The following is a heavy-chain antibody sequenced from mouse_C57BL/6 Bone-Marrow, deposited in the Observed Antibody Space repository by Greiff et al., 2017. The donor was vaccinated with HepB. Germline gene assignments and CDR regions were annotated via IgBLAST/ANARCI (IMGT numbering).Heavy chain of an antibody. CDR3: ARHPPYYYGSSYVGYYAMDY. D-gene: IGHD1-1*01. J-gene: IGHJ4*01. Sequence: EVKLVESGGGLVQPGGSLKLSCAASGFTFSDYYMYWVRQTPEKRLEWVAYISNGGGSTYYPDTVKGRFTISRDNAKNTLYLQMSRLKSEDTAMYYCARHPPYYYGSSYVGYYAMDYWGQGTSVTVSS. CDR2: ISNGGGST. CDR1: GFTFSDYY. V-gene: IGHV5-12*01.